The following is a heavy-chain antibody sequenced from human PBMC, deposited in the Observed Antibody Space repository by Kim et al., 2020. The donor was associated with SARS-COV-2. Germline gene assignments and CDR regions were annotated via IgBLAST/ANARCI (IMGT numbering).Heavy chain of an antibody. Sequence: ADSWKGRFTVSRDNADNTLYLQMNSLRAEDTALYYCAKDHESSGWPTFDYWGQGTLVTVSS. D-gene: IGHD3-22*01. CDR3: AKDHESSGWPTFDY. J-gene: IGHJ4*02. V-gene: IGHV3-23*01.